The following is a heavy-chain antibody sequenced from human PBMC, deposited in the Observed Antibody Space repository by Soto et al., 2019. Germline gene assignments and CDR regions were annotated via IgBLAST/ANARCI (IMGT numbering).Heavy chain of an antibody. CDR1: GFTFSSYA. V-gene: IGHV3-30-3*01. D-gene: IGHD2-2*01. CDR3: ARGPSSLTRFDY. Sequence: PVGSLRLSCAASGFTFSSYAMHWVRQAPGKGLEWVAVISYVGSNKYYADSVKGRFTISRDNSKNTLYLQMNSLRGEDTAVYFCARGPSSLTRFDYWGQGTLVTVSS. CDR2: ISYVGSNK. J-gene: IGHJ4*02.